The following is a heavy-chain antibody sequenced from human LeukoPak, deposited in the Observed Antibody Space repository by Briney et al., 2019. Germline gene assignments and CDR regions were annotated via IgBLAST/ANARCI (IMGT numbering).Heavy chain of an antibody. CDR3: ARGFTEGHAFDI. CDR1: GESFSGYY. J-gene: IGHJ3*02. Sequence: PSETLSLTCAVYGESFSGYYWSWIRQPPGKGLEWIGEINHSGSTNYNPSLKSRVTISVDTSKNQFSLKLSSVTAADTAVYYCARGFTEGHAFDIWGQGTMVTVSS. CDR2: INHSGST. V-gene: IGHV4-34*01.